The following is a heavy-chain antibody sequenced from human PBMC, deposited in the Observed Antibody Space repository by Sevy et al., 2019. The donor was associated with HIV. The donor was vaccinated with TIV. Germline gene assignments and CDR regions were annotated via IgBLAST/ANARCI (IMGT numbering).Heavy chain of an antibody. Sequence: GGSLRLSCAASGFTFSDYYMTWIRQAPGKGLEWVSCISSSSSTIYYADSVKGRFTISRDNAKNSLYLQMSGLRAEDTAMYYCARGNDFRSGYYVGFDYWGQGVLVTVSS. D-gene: IGHD3-3*01. CDR2: ISSSSSTI. J-gene: IGHJ4*02. CDR1: GFTFSDYY. CDR3: ARGNDFRSGYYVGFDY. V-gene: IGHV3-11*01.